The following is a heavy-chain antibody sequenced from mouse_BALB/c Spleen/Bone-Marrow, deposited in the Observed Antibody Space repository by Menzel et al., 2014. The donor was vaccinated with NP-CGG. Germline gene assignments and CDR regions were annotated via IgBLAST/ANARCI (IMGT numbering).Heavy chain of an antibody. CDR1: GFTFNTYA. D-gene: IGHD1-1*01. CDR3: VREDYGRGFAY. V-gene: IGHV10-3*03. Sequence: EVKLMESGGGLVQPKGSLKLSCAASGFTFNTYAMHWVCQAPGKGLEWAARIRSKSNNYATYYADSVKDRFTISRDDSQSMLYLQMNNLKTEDTAMYYCVREDYGRGFAYWGQGTLVTVSA. CDR2: IRSKSNNYAT. J-gene: IGHJ3*01.